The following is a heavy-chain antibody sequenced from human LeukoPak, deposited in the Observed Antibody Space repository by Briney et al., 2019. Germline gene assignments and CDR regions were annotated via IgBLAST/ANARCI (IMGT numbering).Heavy chain of an antibody. D-gene: IGHD3-9*01. V-gene: IGHV3-21*01. CDR3: ARGTLTGNWFDY. J-gene: IGHJ4*02. Sequence: KAGGSLRLSCAASGFTFSYYSMNWVRQAPGKGLEWVSSISSSSDIYYADSVKGRFTISRDNAKNSQYLQMNSLRAEDTAVYYCARGTLTGNWFDYWSQGTLVTVSS. CDR2: ISSSSDI. CDR1: GFTFSYYS.